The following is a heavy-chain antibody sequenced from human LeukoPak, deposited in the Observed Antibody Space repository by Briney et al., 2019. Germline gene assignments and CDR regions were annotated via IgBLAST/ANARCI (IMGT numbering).Heavy chain of an antibody. V-gene: IGHV1-2*02. CDR3: ARLTPTYGDYLAPDY. CDR2: INPNSGGT. CDR1: GYTFTGYY. Sequence: ASVKVSCKASGYTFTGYYMHWVRQAPGQGLEWMGWINPNSGGTNYAQKFQGRVTITADKSTSTAYMELSSLRSEDTAVYYCARLTPTYGDYLAPDYWGQGTLVTVSS. D-gene: IGHD4-17*01. J-gene: IGHJ4*02.